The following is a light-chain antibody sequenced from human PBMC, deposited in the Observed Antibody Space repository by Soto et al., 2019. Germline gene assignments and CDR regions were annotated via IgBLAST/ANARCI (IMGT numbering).Light chain of an antibody. CDR2: GAS. Sequence: EIVMTQSPATLSVSPGERATLSCRASQNVGNNLVWYQQKPGQAPRLLIYGASTRAAGIPDRFSGSGSGTEFTLTISSLQSEDFAVYYCQQYNNWPPLTFGGGTKVDIK. V-gene: IGKV3-15*01. CDR3: QQYNNWPPLT. J-gene: IGKJ4*01. CDR1: QNVGNN.